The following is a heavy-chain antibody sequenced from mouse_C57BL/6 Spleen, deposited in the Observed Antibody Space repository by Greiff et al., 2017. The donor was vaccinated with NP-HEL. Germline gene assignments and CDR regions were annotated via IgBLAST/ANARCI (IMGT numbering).Heavy chain of an antibody. CDR3: ATMTTVGDY. Sequence: QVQLKQPGAELVMPGASVKLSCKASGYTFTSYWMHWVKQRPGQGLEWIGEIDPSDSYTNYNQKFKGKSTLTVDKSSSTAYTQLSSLTSEDSAVYYCATMTTVGDYWGKGTTLTVSS. CDR2: IDPSDSYT. V-gene: IGHV1-69*01. J-gene: IGHJ2*01. D-gene: IGHD1-1*01. CDR1: GYTFTSYW.